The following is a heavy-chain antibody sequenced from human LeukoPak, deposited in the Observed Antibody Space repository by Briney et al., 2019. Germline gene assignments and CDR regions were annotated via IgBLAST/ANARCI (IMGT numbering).Heavy chain of an antibody. CDR1: GFTSTNLE. CDR2: LSGSGGSK. D-gene: IGHD4-23*01. V-gene: IGHV3-23*01. Sequence: PGGSLRLSCAISGFTSTNLEMSWVRQAPGKGLEWVSALSGSGGSKYYADSVKGRFTLSRDNSKNTLFLQMNSLRAEDTAVYYCAKGSDYGGNSDYFDYWGQGTLVTVSS. J-gene: IGHJ4*02. CDR3: AKGSDYGGNSDYFDY.